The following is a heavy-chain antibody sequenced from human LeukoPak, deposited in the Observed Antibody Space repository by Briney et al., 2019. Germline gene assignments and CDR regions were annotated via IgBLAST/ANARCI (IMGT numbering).Heavy chain of an antibody. V-gene: IGHV3-15*01. D-gene: IGHD2-2*01. CDR3: TRHYCSSTSCYHY. J-gene: IGHJ4*02. Sequence: GGSLRLSCAASGFTFSNAWMSWVRQAPGKGLEWVGRIKSKTDGGTTDYAAPVKGRFTISRDDSKNTLHLQMNSLKTEDTAVYYCTRHYCSSTSCYHYWGQGTLVTVSS. CDR1: GFTFSNAW. CDR2: IKSKTDGGTT.